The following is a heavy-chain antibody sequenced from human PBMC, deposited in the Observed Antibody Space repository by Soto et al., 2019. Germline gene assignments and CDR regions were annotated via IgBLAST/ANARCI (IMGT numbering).Heavy chain of an antibody. V-gene: IGHV3-33*01. D-gene: IGHD6-19*01. CDR3: ARPLVAPVAGPYYYGMDV. Sequence: LRLSCAASGFTFNTYGFNWVRQAPGKGLEWVAVIWYDGNTKYYADSVKGRFTISRDNLKNTLYLQMNSLTAEDTAVYYCARPLVAPVAGPYYYGMDVWGQGTTVTVSS. J-gene: IGHJ6*02. CDR2: IWYDGNTK. CDR1: GFTFNTYG.